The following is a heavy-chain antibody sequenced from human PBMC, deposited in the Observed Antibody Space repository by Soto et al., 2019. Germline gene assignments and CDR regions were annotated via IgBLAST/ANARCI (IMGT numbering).Heavy chain of an antibody. V-gene: IGHV3-48*03. D-gene: IGHD3-3*01. Sequence: PGGSLRLSCAASGFTFSSYEMNWVRQAPGKGLEWVSYISSSGSTIYYADSVKGRFTISRDNAKNSLYLQMNSLRAEDTAVYYCASKDFWSGYNFDYWGQGTLVTVSS. J-gene: IGHJ4*02. CDR3: ASKDFWSGYNFDY. CDR1: GFTFSSYE. CDR2: ISSSGSTI.